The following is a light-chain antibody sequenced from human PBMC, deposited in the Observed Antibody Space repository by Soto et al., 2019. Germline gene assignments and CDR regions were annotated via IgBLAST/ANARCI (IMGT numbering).Light chain of an antibody. CDR3: QQYKDWPMYT. V-gene: IGKV3-15*01. Sequence: IVMTHSPAILSVSPGERATLSCRASQSVNNKLAWYLQKPGQAPRLLIYDTSFRATGIPARFSGSGSGTEFTLTITSLQSEDFADYYCQQYKDWPMYTFGQGTKLEIK. CDR1: QSVNNK. J-gene: IGKJ2*01. CDR2: DTS.